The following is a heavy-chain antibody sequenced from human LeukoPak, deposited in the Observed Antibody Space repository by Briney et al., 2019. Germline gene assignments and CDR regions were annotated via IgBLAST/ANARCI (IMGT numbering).Heavy chain of an antibody. CDR2: IGTAGDT. Sequence: GGSLRLSCAASGFTFSIYDMHWVRQATGKGLEWVSAIGTAGDTYYPGSVKGRFTISRENAKNSLYLQMNSLRAGDTAVYYCARDRRDGYRGAFDIWGQGTMVTVSS. D-gene: IGHD5-24*01. CDR1: GFTFSIYD. V-gene: IGHV3-13*01. J-gene: IGHJ3*02. CDR3: ARDRRDGYRGAFDI.